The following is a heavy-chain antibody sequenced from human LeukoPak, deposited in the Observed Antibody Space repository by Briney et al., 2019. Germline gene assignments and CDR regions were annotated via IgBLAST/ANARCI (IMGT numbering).Heavy chain of an antibody. V-gene: IGHV3-23*01. D-gene: IGHD6-19*01. CDR2: ISGSGGST. CDR1: GFTFSSYA. Sequence: GGSLRLSCAASGFTFSSYAMSWVRQAPGKGLEWVSAISGSGGSTYYADSVKGRFTISRDNSKNTLYLQMNSLRAEDTAVYYCAKDPQFGYSSGWWSLDYWGQGTLVTVSS. CDR3: AKDPQFGYSSGWWSLDY. J-gene: IGHJ4*02.